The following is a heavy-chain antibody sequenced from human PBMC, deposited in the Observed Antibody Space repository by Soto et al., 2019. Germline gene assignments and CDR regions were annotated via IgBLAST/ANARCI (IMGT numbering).Heavy chain of an antibody. CDR1: GGSSRAYH. Sequence: GELQQWGTGLLKPSETLSLNCSVYGGSSRAYHLSWIRQSPGEGLEWIGEFSYSGSLNYNPSLMGRVAVSLDTSTNHVSLTMTSVTAADTAVYFCAGGPRYWSFALWGRGTLVTVS. D-gene: IGHD1-20*01. J-gene: IGHJ2*01. CDR2: FSYSGSL. V-gene: IGHV4-34*01. CDR3: AGGPRYWSFAL.